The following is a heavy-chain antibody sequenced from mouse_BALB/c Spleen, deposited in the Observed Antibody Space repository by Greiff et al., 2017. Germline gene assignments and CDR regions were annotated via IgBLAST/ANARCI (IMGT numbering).Heavy chain of an antibody. J-gene: IGHJ2*01. CDR2: ISSGGSYT. CDR1: GFTFSSYG. D-gene: IGHD1-2*01. V-gene: IGHV5-6*01. CDR3: AREEITTASDY. Sequence: EVKLMESGGDLVKPGGSLKLSCAASGFTFSSYGMSWVRQTPDKRLEWVATISSGGSYTYYPDSVKGRFTISRDNAKNTLYLQMSSLKSEDTAMYYCAREEITTASDYWGQGTTLTVSS.